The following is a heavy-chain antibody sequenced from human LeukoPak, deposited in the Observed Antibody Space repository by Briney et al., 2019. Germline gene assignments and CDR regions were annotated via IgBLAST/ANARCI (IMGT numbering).Heavy chain of an antibody. V-gene: IGHV3-23*01. CDR2: ISGTGGST. D-gene: IGHD3-10*01. Sequence: GGSLRLSCAASGFTFSSYAMSWVRQAPGKGLEWVSAISGTGGSTYYADSVKGRFTISRDNSKNTLNLHMNSLRADDTAVYYCAKDRGFGVIYDMEVWGRGTTVTVSS. CDR3: AKDRGFGVIYDMEV. CDR1: GFTFSSYA. J-gene: IGHJ6*02.